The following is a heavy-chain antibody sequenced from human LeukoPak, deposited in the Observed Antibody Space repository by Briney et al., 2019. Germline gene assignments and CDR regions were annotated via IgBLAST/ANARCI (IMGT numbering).Heavy chain of an antibody. CDR2: FYTSGST. Sequence: SETLSLTCSVSGDSIIDYYWGWIRQPPGKGLEWIGRFYTSGSTNYNPSLKSRVTISVDTSKNQFSLKLSSVTAADTAVYYCARGRDGYNFLNRGEYYYFDYWGQGTLVTVSS. CDR3: ARGRDGYNFLNRGEYYYFDY. V-gene: IGHV4-4*07. CDR1: GDSIIDYY. J-gene: IGHJ4*02. D-gene: IGHD5-24*01.